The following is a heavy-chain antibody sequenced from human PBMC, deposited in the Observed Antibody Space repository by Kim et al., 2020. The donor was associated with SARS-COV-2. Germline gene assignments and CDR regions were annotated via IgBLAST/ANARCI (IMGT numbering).Heavy chain of an antibody. CDR1: GYTFRSYG. CDR3: ARNYYGLGSYYTYSMDV. CDR2: ISVYTGDT. D-gene: IGHD3-10*01. V-gene: IGHV1-18*01. Sequence: ASVKVSCKASGYTFRSYGITWVRQAPGQGLECMGWISVYTGDTNYAQKFQHRVTMTTDTSTSTAYMELRSLTSDDTAVYFCARNYYGLGSYYTYSMDVWGQGTTVTVSS. J-gene: IGHJ6*02.